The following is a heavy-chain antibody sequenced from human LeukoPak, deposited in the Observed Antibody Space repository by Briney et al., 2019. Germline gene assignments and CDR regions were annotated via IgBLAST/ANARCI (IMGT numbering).Heavy chain of an antibody. CDR1: GYTFTIYY. D-gene: IGHD3-22*01. Sequence: GASVNVSCKASGYTFTIYYLHWVRQAPGPGLEWMGIINPSGGSTSYAQKFQGRVTMTRDTSTSTVYMELSSLRSEDTAVYYCARESNYYDSSGYSDYWGQGTLVTVSS. CDR2: INPSGGST. V-gene: IGHV1-46*01. J-gene: IGHJ4*02. CDR3: ARESNYYDSSGYSDY.